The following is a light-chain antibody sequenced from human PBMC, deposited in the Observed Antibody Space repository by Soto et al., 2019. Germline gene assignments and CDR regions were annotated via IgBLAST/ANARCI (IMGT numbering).Light chain of an antibody. V-gene: IGLV2-11*01. J-gene: IGLJ3*02. CDR2: DVS. CDR3: CSYAGSYTLV. CDR1: SSDVGAYNF. Sequence: QPVLTQPRSVSGSPGQSGTISCTGTSSDVGAYNFVSWYQQHPGRVPKLMIYDVSRRPSGVPDRFSGSKSGNTASLTISGLQADDEADYYCCSYAGSYTLVFGGGTKLTVL.